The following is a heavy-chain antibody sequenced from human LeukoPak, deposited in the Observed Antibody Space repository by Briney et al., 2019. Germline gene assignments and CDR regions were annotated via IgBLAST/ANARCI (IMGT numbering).Heavy chain of an antibody. D-gene: IGHD3-10*01. CDR1: GDSVSGVY. J-gene: IGHJ4*02. CDR3: ASSKGPFYGSGSYYHSTFDY. V-gene: IGHV4-59*08. CDR2: VYYSGDT. Sequence: PSETLSLTCTVSGDSVSGVYWSWIRQPPGKGLEWIGYVYYSGDTNYNPSLKSRVTMSLDTSKNQVSLRLSSVTAADTAVYYCASSKGPFYGSGSYYHSTFDYWGQGTLVTVSS.